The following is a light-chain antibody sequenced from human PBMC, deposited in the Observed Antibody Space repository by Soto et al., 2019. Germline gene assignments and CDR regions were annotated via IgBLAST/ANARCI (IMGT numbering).Light chain of an antibody. J-gene: IGKJ3*01. CDR3: QQYYSTPT. CDR2: WAS. Sequence: DIVMTQSPDSLAVSLGERATINCKSSQSILYSSNNKNYLAWYQQKAGQPPKLLIYWASTRESGVPDRFSGSGSATDFTLTISSLQAEDVAVYYCQQYYSTPTFGPGTKVDIK. V-gene: IGKV4-1*01. CDR1: QSILYSSNNKNY.